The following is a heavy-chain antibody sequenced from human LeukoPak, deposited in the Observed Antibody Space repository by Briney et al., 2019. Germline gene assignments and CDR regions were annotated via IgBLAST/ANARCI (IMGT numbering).Heavy chain of an antibody. Sequence: SETLSLTCTVSGGSISSSSYYWGWIRQPPGKGLEWIGSIYYSGSTYYNPSLKSRVTISVDTSKNQFSLKLSSVTAADTAVYYCARLRRGIAAAGSPNGPNWYFDLWGRGTLVTVSS. D-gene: IGHD6-13*01. CDR1: GGSISSSSYY. CDR3: ARLRRGIAAAGSPNGPNWYFDL. J-gene: IGHJ2*01. CDR2: IYYSGST. V-gene: IGHV4-39*01.